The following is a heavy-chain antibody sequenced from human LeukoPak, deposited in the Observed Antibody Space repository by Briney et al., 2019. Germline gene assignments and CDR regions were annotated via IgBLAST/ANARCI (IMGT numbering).Heavy chain of an antibody. V-gene: IGHV4-61*02. CDR1: GGSISSGTYY. J-gene: IGHJ5*02. D-gene: IGHD3-9*01. CDR2: IYKSGST. Sequence: SQTLSLTCTVSGGSISSGTYYWSWIRQPAGKGLEWIGRIYKSGSTNYNPSLKSRVTISVDTPKNQFSLKLSSVTAADTAVYYCARTLQLRYFETPPDGWFDPWGQGTLVTVSS. CDR3: ARTLQLRYFETPPDGWFDP.